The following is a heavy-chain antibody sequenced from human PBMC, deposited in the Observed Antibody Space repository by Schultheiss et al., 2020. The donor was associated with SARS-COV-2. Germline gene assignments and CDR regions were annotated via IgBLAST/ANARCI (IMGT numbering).Heavy chain of an antibody. CDR2: IYYSGST. V-gene: IGHV4-34*09. J-gene: IGHJ5*02. Sequence: SETLSLTCAVYGGSFSGYYWSWIRQPPGKGLEWIGYIYYSGSTYYNPSLKSRVTISVDTSKNQFSLKLSSVTAADTAVYYCARDFSSRTYCGGDCYSGGWFDPWGQGTLVTVSS. D-gene: IGHD2-21*02. CDR1: GGSFSGYY. CDR3: ARDFSSRTYCGGDCYSGGWFDP.